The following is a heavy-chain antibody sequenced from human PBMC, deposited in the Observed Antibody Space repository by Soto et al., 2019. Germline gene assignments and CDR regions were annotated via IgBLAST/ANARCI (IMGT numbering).Heavy chain of an antibody. D-gene: IGHD3-10*02. CDR3: GKRGELMVGEG. Sequence: GGSLRLSCAASGFTVSSNYMSWVRQAPGKGLEWVSVIYSGGSTYYADSVKGRFTISRDNSKNNLYLQMNRLRAEDKGGEYCGKRGELMVGEGWGKGTTVTVSS. J-gene: IGHJ6*04. CDR2: IYSGGST. CDR1: GFTVSSNY. V-gene: IGHV3-66*01.